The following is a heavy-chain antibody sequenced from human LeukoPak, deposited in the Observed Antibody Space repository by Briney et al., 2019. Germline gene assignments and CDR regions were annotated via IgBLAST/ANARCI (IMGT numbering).Heavy chain of an antibody. CDR1: GFIVSRNC. D-gene: IGHD3-22*01. V-gene: IGHV3-66*01. J-gene: IGHJ3*02. Sequence: GGSLRLSCAVSGFIVSRNCMAWVRQAPGKGLEWVSVIYSGGRTYYADSVKGRFTTSRDNSKNTLFLQMNSLRAEDTAVYYCARAPDGYEAFDMWGRGTMVTVSS. CDR2: IYSGGRT. CDR3: ARAPDGYEAFDM.